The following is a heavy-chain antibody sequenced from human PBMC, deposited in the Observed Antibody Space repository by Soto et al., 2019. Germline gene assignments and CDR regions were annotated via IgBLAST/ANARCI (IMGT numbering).Heavy chain of an antibody. CDR2: ISGSGGST. J-gene: IGHJ6*03. V-gene: IGHV3-23*01. Sequence: GGSLRLSCAASGFTFSSYAMSWVRQAPGKGLEWVSAISGSGGSTYYADSVKGRFTISRDNSKNTLYLQMNSLRAEDTAVYYCAKYGSGSYYNVAYYYMDVWGKGTTVTVSS. D-gene: IGHD3-10*01. CDR3: AKYGSGSYYNVAYYYMDV. CDR1: GFTFSSYA.